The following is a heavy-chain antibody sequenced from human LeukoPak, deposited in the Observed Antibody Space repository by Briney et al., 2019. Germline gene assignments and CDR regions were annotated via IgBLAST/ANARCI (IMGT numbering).Heavy chain of an antibody. CDR2: ISSSSSTI. J-gene: IGHJ3*02. D-gene: IGHD6-19*01. Sequence: PGGSLRLSCAASGFSFSSYIMNWVRQAPGKGLEWVSHISSSSSTIYYADSVKGRFTISRDNAKNSLYLQMNSLRAEDTAVYYCARTALAVSGAFDIWGQGTMVTVSS. CDR1: GFSFSSYI. V-gene: IGHV3-48*04. CDR3: ARTALAVSGAFDI.